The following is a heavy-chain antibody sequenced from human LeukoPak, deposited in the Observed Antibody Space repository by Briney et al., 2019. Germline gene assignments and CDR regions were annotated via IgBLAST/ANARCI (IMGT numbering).Heavy chain of an antibody. D-gene: IGHD6-13*01. CDR1: GYTFTSYG. Sequence: ASVKVSCKASGYTFTSYGISWVRQAPGQGLEWMGWISAYNGNTNYAQKLQGRVTMTRDTSTSTVYMELSSLRSEDTAVYYCARDRRLGIAAAGTGYWGQGTLVTVSS. CDR2: ISAYNGNT. V-gene: IGHV1-18*01. CDR3: ARDRRLGIAAAGTGY. J-gene: IGHJ4*02.